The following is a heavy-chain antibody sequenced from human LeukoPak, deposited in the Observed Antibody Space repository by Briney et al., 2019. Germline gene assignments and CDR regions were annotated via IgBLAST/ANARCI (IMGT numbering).Heavy chain of an antibody. Sequence: GGSLRLSCAVSGFSVSSFGMSWVRQAPGKGLQWISAISLNGETTWYADSVKGRFTISRDNSKNTLYLQLTSLRAEDTAVYYCAQGFSSGWYPYWGQGSLVSVSS. CDR3: AQGFSSGWYPY. CDR2: ISLNGETT. V-gene: IGHV3-23*01. CDR1: GFSVSSFG. D-gene: IGHD6-19*01. J-gene: IGHJ4*02.